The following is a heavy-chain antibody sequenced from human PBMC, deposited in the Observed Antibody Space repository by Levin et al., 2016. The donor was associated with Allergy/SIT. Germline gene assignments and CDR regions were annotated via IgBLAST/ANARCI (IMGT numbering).Heavy chain of an antibody. CDR2: IIPILGIA. Sequence: WVRQAPGQGLEWMGRIIPILGIANYAQKFQGRVTITADKSTSTAYMELSSLRSEDTAVYYCARGYSSSWPEYWGQGTLVTVSS. D-gene: IGHD6-13*01. CDR3: ARGYSSSWPEY. V-gene: IGHV1-69*04. J-gene: IGHJ4*02.